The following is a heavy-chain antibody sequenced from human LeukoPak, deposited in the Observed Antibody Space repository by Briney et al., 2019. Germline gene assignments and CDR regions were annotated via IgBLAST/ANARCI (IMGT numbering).Heavy chain of an antibody. D-gene: IGHD6-13*01. V-gene: IGHV1-2*06. J-gene: IGHJ4*02. Sequence: ASVKVSCKASGYTFTSYGISWVRQAPGQGLEWMGRINPNSGGTNYAQKFQGRVTMTRDTSISTAYMELSRLRSDDTAVYYCARPSSNYDYWGQGTLVTVSS. CDR1: GYTFTSYG. CDR2: INPNSGGT. CDR3: ARPSSNYDY.